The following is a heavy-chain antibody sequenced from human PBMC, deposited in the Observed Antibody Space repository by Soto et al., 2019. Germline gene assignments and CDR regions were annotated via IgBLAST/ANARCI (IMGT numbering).Heavy chain of an antibody. J-gene: IGHJ6*03. CDR2: IKEDGSEK. CDR3: VRVPLAIEVGHYYDDYMDV. D-gene: IGHD6-6*01. Sequence: DVRLVESGGGLVQPGKSLRLACEVSEMTFRLFSMSWVRQVPGKRLEWVASIKEDGSEKSYVDSVKGRFTISRDNYKNSLYLETNDLRADDTSVYYCVRVPLAIEVGHYYDDYMDVGGKGTTGTVSS. CDR1: EMTFRLFS. V-gene: IGHV3-7*01.